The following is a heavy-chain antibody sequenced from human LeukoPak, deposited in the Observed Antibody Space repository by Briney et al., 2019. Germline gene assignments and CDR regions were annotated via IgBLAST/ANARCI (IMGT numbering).Heavy chain of an antibody. Sequence: GGSLRLSCAASGFTFSSYWMHWVRRAPGKGLVWVSRINSDGSSTSYADSVKGRFTISRDNAKNTLYLQMNSLRAEDTAVYYCAREGYSSSSLDYWGQGTLVTVSS. V-gene: IGHV3-74*01. CDR3: AREGYSSSSLDY. D-gene: IGHD6-6*01. J-gene: IGHJ4*02. CDR2: INSDGSST. CDR1: GFTFSSYW.